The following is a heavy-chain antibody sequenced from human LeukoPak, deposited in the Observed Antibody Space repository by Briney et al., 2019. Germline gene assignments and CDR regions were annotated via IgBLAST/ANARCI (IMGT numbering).Heavy chain of an antibody. J-gene: IGHJ6*03. V-gene: IGHV4-4*07. Sequence: SETLSLTCTVSGGSISSYYWSWIRQPAGKGLEWIGRIYTSGSTNYNPSLKSRVTMSVDTSKNQFSLKLSSVTAADTAVYYCARDRPELLARGYYYYYYMDVWGKGTTVTISS. CDR2: IYTSGST. CDR3: ARDRPELLARGYYYYYYMDV. CDR1: GGSISSYY. D-gene: IGHD1-26*01.